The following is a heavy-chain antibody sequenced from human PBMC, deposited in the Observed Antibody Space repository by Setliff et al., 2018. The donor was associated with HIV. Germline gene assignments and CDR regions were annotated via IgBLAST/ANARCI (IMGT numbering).Heavy chain of an antibody. CDR3: ARVPVAGTARGVFDI. V-gene: IGHV4-61*02. CDR1: GGSISSEDYY. CDR2: TSVSGSA. D-gene: IGHD6-19*01. Sequence: SETLSLTCTVSGGSISSEDYYWTWIRQPAGKTLEWIGRTSVSGSATYNPSLKSRVTISIATSKGQFSLRLHSVTAADTAVYYCARVPVAGTARGVFDIWGQGTMVT. J-gene: IGHJ3*02.